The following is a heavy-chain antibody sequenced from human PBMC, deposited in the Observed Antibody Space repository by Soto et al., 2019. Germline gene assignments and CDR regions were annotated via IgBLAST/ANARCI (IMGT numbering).Heavy chain of an antibody. D-gene: IGHD4-4*01. CDR2: IYHSGST. Sequence: QLQLQESGSGLVKPSQTLSLTCAVSGGSISSGGYSWSWIRQPPGKGLEWIGYIYHSGSTYYNPSLKSRVTTSVDSSKNQFSLKLSSVTAADTAVYYCATGLQNYYYGMDVWGQGTTVTVSS. CDR1: GGSISSGGYS. J-gene: IGHJ6*02. V-gene: IGHV4-30-2*01. CDR3: ATGLQNYYYGMDV.